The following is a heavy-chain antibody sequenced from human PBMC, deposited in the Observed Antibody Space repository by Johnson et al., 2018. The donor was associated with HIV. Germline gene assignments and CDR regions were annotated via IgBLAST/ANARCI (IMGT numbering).Heavy chain of an antibody. Sequence: QVQLVESGGGLVQPGGSLRLSCAASGFAFSSYAMTWVRQAPGKGLEWVAVISYDGSNKYYADSVKGRFTISRDNSKNTLYLQMNSLRAEDTAVYYCARDATYYYDSSGYHDAFDIWGQGTMVTVSS. CDR3: ARDATYYYDSSGYHDAFDI. J-gene: IGHJ3*02. CDR1: GFAFSSYA. CDR2: ISYDGSNK. D-gene: IGHD3-22*01. V-gene: IGHV3-30-3*01.